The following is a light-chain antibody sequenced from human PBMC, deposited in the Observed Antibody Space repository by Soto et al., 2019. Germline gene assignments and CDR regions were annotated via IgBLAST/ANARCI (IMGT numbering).Light chain of an antibody. CDR2: AAS. CDR1: QSISSY. Sequence: DIQMTQSPSTLSASVGDRVTLTCRASQSISSYLNWYQQKPGKAPKLLIYAASSLQSGVPSRFSGSGSGTEFTLTISSLQPEDFATYYCQQCYSTPLTFGGGTKVEIK. V-gene: IGKV1-39*01. CDR3: QQCYSTPLT. J-gene: IGKJ4*01.